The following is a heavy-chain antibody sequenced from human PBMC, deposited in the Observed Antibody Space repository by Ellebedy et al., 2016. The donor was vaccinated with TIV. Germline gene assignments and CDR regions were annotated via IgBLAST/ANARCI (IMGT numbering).Heavy chain of an antibody. CDR3: ARVRSSIAARRGGWFDP. V-gene: IGHV1-2*02. J-gene: IGHJ5*02. CDR2: INPNSGGT. D-gene: IGHD6-6*01. CDR1: GYTFTGYY. Sequence: ASVKVSXXASGYTFTGYYMHWVRQAPGQGLEWMGWINPNSGGTNYAQKFQGRVTMTRDTSISTAYMELSRLRSEDTAVYYCARVRSSIAARRGGWFDPWGQGTLVTVSS.